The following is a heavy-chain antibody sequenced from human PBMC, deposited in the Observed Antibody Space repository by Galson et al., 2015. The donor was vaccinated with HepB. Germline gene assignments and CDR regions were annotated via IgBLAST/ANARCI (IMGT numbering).Heavy chain of an antibody. CDR1: GFSLSYYE. J-gene: IGHJ4*02. V-gene: IGHV3-48*03. CDR3: AKDPYLYSALAGTMAGFDY. CDR2: ISSGGNK. D-gene: IGHD6-19*01. Sequence: SLRLSCAASGFSLSYYEMNWVRQAPGTGLEWLSYISSGGNKYYADSVKGRFTISRDNSKNTLYLQMNSLRAEDTALYYCAKDPYLYSALAGTMAGFDYWGQGTLVTVSS.